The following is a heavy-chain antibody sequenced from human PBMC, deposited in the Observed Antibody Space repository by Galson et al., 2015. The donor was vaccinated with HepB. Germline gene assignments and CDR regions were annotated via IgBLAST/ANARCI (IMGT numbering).Heavy chain of an antibody. J-gene: IGHJ5*02. CDR2: INPNSGGT. V-gene: IGHV1-2*02. CDR1: GYTFTGYY. Sequence: SVKVSCKASGYTFTGYYMHWVRQAPGQGLEWMGWINPNSGGTNYAQKFQGRVTMTRDTSISTAYMELSRLRSDDTAVYYCARDKKYSSSSSLVGWFDPWGQGTLVTVSS. D-gene: IGHD6-6*01. CDR3: ARDKKYSSSSSLVGWFDP.